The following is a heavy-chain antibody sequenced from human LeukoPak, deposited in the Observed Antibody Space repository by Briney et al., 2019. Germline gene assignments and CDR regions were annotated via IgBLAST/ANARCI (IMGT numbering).Heavy chain of an antibody. CDR1: GFTVSSNY. J-gene: IGHJ5*02. Sequence: GGSLRLSCAASGFTVSSNYMSWVRQAPGKGLEWVSVIYSGGSTYYADSVKGRFTISRDNSKNTLYLQMNSLRAEDTAVYYCASGGTAGTLNWFDPWGQGTLVTVSS. CDR3: ASGGTAGTLNWFDP. V-gene: IGHV3-53*01. D-gene: IGHD1-1*01. CDR2: IYSGGST.